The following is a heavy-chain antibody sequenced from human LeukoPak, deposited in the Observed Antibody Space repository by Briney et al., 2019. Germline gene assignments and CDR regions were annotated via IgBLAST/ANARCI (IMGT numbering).Heavy chain of an antibody. CDR1: GFTFSSYG. CDR2: IWYDGSNK. CDR3: ARVLVVSGWTNIDY. D-gene: IGHD6-19*01. V-gene: IGHV3-33*01. Sequence: PGGSLRLSCAASGFTFSSYGMHWVRQAPGKALEWVSFIWYDGSNKYYADSVKGRFTISRDNSKKTLYLQMNSLRAEDTAVYYCARVLVVSGWTNIDYWGQGTLVTVS. J-gene: IGHJ4*02.